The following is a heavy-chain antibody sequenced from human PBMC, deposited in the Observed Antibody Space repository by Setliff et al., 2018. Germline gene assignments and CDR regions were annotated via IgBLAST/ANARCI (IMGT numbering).Heavy chain of an antibody. CDR1: GYTFTDFG. D-gene: IGHD6-19*01. CDR3: ARDGVAGLPVD. J-gene: IGHJ4*02. Sequence: GASVKVSCKASGYTFTDFGVSWVRQAPGQGLEWVGWISPYNGNTYYPQKFLGRVTMTTDTSTSTAYMDLRSLRSDDTATYYCARDGVAGLPVDWGQGTLVTVSS. V-gene: IGHV1-18*01. CDR2: ISPYNGNT.